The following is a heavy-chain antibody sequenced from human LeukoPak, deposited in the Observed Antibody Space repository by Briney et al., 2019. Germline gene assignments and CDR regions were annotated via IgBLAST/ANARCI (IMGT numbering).Heavy chain of an antibody. CDR2: INPSGGST. V-gene: IGHV1-46*01. D-gene: IGHD6-13*01. Sequence: ASVTVSCKASGYTFTSYYMHWVRQAPGQGLEWMGIINPSGGSTSYAQKSQGRVTMTRDTSTSTVYMELSSLRSEDTAVYYCARGRGGRIAAAASPSGYWGQGTLVTVSS. CDR3: ARGRGGRIAAAASPSGY. J-gene: IGHJ4*02. CDR1: GYTFTSYY.